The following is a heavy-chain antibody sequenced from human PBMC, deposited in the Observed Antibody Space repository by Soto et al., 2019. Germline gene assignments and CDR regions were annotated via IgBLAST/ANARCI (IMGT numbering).Heavy chain of an antibody. Sequence: PTLVNPTQTLTLTCTFSGFSLSTNAMRVSWIRQSPGKALEWLARIDWDGDKLYNTSLRTRLTISKDTSKNQVVLTMTNMDPLDTGTYYCARMPARSGNNHHDAFDFWGPGTMVT. CDR3: ARMPARSGNNHHDAFDF. CDR2: IDWDGDK. J-gene: IGHJ3*01. CDR1: GFSLSTNAMR. V-gene: IGHV2-70*04. D-gene: IGHD1-26*01.